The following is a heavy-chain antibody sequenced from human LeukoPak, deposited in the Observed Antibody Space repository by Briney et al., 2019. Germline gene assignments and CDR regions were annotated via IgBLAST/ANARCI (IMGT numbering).Heavy chain of an antibody. CDR2: IYSDGRII. Sequence: GGSLRLSCADSGFAFSGNWMSWVRQVPGKGLVWVSHIYSDGRIIRYADSVKGRFTISGDKANNTLYLQMNSLRAEDTGVYYCARYLYAFALDVWGKGTTVTVS. D-gene: IGHD2-8*01. CDR1: GFAFSGNW. V-gene: IGHV3-74*01. CDR3: ARYLYAFALDV. J-gene: IGHJ6*03.